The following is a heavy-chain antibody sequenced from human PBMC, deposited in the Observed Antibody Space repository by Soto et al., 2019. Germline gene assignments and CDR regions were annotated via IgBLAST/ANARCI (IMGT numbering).Heavy chain of an antibody. D-gene: IGHD1-26*01. CDR3: ARGGATTVSAAFDI. V-gene: IGHV1-18*01. CDR2: ISAYNGNK. CDR1: GYTFTSYG. Sequence: ASVKVSCKASGYTFTSYGITWVRQAPGQGLEWMGWISAYNGNKNYAQKLQGRVTMTTDTSTSTAYMELRSLRSDDTAVYYCARGGATTVSAAFDIWGQGTMVTVSS. J-gene: IGHJ3*02.